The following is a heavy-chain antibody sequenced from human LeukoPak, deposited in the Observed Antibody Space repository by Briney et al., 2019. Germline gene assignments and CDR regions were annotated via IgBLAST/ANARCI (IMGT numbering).Heavy chain of an antibody. J-gene: IGHJ4*02. CDR3: AGDRNSDWYSPLDY. V-gene: IGHV3-23*01. CDR1: GFTFSSYA. CDR2: ITATGDTA. D-gene: IGHD6-19*01. Sequence: PGGSLRLSCAGSGFTFSSYAMSWVRQAPGKGLEWVAIITATGDTAYYADSVKGRFTISRDNSRNTVYMQMDSLRAEDTAIYYCAGDRNSDWYSPLDYWGQGSQVTVSP.